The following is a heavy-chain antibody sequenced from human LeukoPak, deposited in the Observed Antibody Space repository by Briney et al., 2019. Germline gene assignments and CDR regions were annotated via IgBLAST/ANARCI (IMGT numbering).Heavy chain of an antibody. V-gene: IGHV3-66*01. J-gene: IGHJ2*01. D-gene: IGHD4-23*01. Sequence: PGGSLRLSCAASGIIVSNNYMSWVRQAPGRGLEWVSVIYSGGSTYYADSVKGRFTISRDKSKNTLYLQMNSLRAEDTAVYYCARDYYGGNSEVISWHFDLWGRGTLVSVSS. CDR2: IYSGGST. CDR1: GIIVSNNY. CDR3: ARDYYGGNSEVISWHFDL.